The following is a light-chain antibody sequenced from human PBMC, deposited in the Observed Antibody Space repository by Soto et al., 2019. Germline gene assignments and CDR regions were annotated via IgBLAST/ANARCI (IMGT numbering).Light chain of an antibody. CDR1: QSVSNNY. Sequence: DIVLTQYPGTLSLSPGERATLSCRASQSVSNNYLAWYQQKPGQAPRLLIYGASNRATGIPDRFSGSGSGTDFTLTISRLEPDDFAVYYCHQYGRSGPFGQGTMV. J-gene: IGKJ1*01. CDR2: GAS. V-gene: IGKV3-20*01. CDR3: HQYGRSGP.